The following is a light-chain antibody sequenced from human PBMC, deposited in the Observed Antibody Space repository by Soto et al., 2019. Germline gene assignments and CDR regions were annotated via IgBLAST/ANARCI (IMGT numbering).Light chain of an antibody. V-gene: IGKV3-15*01. J-gene: IGKJ2*01. CDR1: QNVSSN. Sequence: EIVMTQSPATLSVSPGERATLSCRASQNVSSNLAWYQQKPGQAPRLLIYGASTRATGIPARFSGSGSGTEFTLTISSLQSEDFAVYYCQQYNNWPPYTFGQRTKLEIK. CDR2: GAS. CDR3: QQYNNWPPYT.